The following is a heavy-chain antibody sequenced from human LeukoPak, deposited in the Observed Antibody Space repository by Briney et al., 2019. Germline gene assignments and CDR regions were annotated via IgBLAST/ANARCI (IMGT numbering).Heavy chain of an antibody. V-gene: IGHV3-43*01. Sequence: GGSLRLSCAASGFTFDDYTMHWVRQAPGKGLEWVSLIRWDGGSTYADSVKGRFTISRDNSKNTLYLQMNSLRAEDTAVYYCAKDYRDTHFDYWGQGTLVTVSS. CDR3: AKDYRDTHFDY. D-gene: IGHD3-16*02. CDR2: IRWDGGST. CDR1: GFTFDDYT. J-gene: IGHJ4*02.